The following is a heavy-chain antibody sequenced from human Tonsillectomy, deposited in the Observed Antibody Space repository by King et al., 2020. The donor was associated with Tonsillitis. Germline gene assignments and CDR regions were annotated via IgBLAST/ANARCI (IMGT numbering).Heavy chain of an antibody. CDR1: EFTFSSYT. D-gene: IGHD4-17*01. V-gene: IGHV3-48*01. CDR3: ARAAFWGGYGDFYYYYYMDV. J-gene: IGHJ6*03. CDR2: ISSSSDTI. Sequence: VQLVESGGGLVQPGGSLRLSCTASEFTFSSYTMNWVRQAPGSGLEWISAISSSSDTIYYADSVKGRFTVSRDNAKKSLHLQMNGLRAADTAVYYCARAAFWGGYGDFYYYYYMDVWGKGTTVTVSS.